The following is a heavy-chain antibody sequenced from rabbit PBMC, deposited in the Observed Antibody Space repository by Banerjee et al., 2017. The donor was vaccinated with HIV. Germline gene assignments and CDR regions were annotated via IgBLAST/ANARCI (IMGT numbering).Heavy chain of an antibody. D-gene: IGHD4-1*01. CDR2: TNGGNGGV. Sequence: QSLEESGGDLVKPGASLTLTCKTSGFTLINYWICWVRQAPGKGLEWIACTNGGNGGVYYTTWAKGRFTISKTSSTTVTLQMTSLTAADTATYFCARDNGWAALFDLWGPGTLVTVS. J-gene: IGHJ4*01. CDR3: ARDNGWAALFDL. V-gene: IGHV1S40*01. CDR1: GFTLINYW.